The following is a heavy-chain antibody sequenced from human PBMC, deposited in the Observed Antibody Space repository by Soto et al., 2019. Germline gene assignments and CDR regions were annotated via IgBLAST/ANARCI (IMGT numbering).Heavy chain of an antibody. CDR2: IYSDGST. V-gene: IGHV3-53*01. Sequence: EVQLVESGGGLIQPGGSLRLSCAASGFTVSSNYMSWVRQAPGKGLEWVSVIYSDGSTYYVDSVKGRFTISRDNSKNTLYLKMTSRGAKITAVYYCARGGSGPTVATSRYFQYWGRGTLVTVSS. D-gene: IGHD4-17*01. J-gene: IGHJ1*01. CDR1: GFTVSSNY. CDR3: ARGGSGPTVATSRYFQY.